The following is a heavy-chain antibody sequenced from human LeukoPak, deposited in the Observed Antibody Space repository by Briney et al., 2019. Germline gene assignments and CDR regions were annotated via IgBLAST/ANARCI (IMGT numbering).Heavy chain of an antibody. CDR2: ISSSGSTI. CDR3: ARTLVAVAATQSS. CDR1: GFTFSSYE. Sequence: GGSLRLSCAASGFTFSSYEMNWVRQAPGKGLEWVSYISSSGSTIYYADSVKGRFTISRDNAKNSLYLQMNSLRAEDTAVYYCARTLVAVAATQSSWGQGTLVTVSS. D-gene: IGHD2-15*01. V-gene: IGHV3-48*03. J-gene: IGHJ5*02.